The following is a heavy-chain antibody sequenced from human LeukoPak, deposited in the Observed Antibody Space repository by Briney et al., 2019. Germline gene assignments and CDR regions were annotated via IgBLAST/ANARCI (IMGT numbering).Heavy chain of an antibody. CDR2: FDPEGGET. CDR3: TVVVVAATQSFDY. J-gene: IGHJ4*02. Sequence: ASVKVSGKVSGYTLTELSMHWVRQAPGKGREGRGGFDPEGGETIYAQKFQGRVTITEDTSTDTAYMELSSLRSEDTAVYYCTVVVVAATQSFDYWGQGTLVTVSS. CDR1: GYTLTELS. D-gene: IGHD2-15*01. V-gene: IGHV1-24*01.